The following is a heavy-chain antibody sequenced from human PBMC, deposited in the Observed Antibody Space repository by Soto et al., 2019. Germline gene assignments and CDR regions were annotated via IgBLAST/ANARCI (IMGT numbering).Heavy chain of an antibody. CDR3: AHSVYQSSYYDFWSGYYEPPGY. CDR2: IYWNDDK. J-gene: IGHJ4*02. Sequence: QITLKESGPTLVKPTQTLTLTCTFSGFSLSTSGVGVGWIRQPPGKALEWLALIYWNDDKRYSPSLKSRLTITKDTSKNQVVLTMTNMDPVDTATYYCAHSVYQSSYYDFWSGYYEPPGYWGQGTLVTVSS. D-gene: IGHD3-3*01. V-gene: IGHV2-5*01. CDR1: GFSLSTSGVG.